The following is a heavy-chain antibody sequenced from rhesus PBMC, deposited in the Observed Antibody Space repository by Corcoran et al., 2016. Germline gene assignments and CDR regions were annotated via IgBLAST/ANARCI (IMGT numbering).Heavy chain of an antibody. CDR3: AKLNYDSGYDFDY. D-gene: IGHD3-28*01. V-gene: IGHV3S5*01. Sequence: EVQLVETGGGLVQPGGSLKLSCAASGFTFSSYGMSWVRQAPGKGLEWVLAMNCGGGSTYYADSVKGRFTISRDNSKNTLSLQMNSLRAEDTAVYYCAKLNYDSGYDFDYWGQGVLVTVSS. J-gene: IGHJ4*01. CDR1: GFTFSSYG. CDR2: MNCGGGST.